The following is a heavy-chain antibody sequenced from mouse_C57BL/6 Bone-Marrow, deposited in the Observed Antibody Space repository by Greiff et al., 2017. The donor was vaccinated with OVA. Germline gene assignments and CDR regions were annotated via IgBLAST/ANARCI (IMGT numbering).Heavy chain of an antibody. J-gene: IGHJ4*01. CDR3: ARNCPSYYYGSSPITDAMDY. CDR1: GFSLTSYG. CDR2: IWSGGST. V-gene: IGHV2-2*01. D-gene: IGHD1-1*01. Sequence: VQLQESGPGLVQPSQSLSITCTVSGFSLTSYGVHWVRQSPGKGLEWLGVIWSGGSTDYNAAFISRLSISKDNSKSQVFFKMNSLQADDTAIYYCARNCPSYYYGSSPITDAMDYWGQGTSVTVSS.